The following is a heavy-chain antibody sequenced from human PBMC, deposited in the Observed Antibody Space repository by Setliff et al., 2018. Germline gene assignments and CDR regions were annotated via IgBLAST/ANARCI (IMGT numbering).Heavy chain of an antibody. V-gene: IGHV4-59*11. J-gene: IGHJ6*03. CDR3: ARDRSTVIRGVTSFFYYYMDV. D-gene: IGHD3-10*01. CDR2: IFYSDTA. CDR1: GGSIGPHY. Sequence: PSETLSLTCTVSGGSIGPHYWSWIRQAPGKGLEWIGHIFYSDTAKYNPSLESRAAISVDSSKNQFSLKLRSVTAADTAVYYCARDRSTVIRGVTSFFYYYMDVWGGGTTVTISS.